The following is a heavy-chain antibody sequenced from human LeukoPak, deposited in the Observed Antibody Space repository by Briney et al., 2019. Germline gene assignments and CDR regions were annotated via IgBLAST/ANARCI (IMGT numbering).Heavy chain of an antibody. J-gene: IGHJ3*01. D-gene: IGHD2-2*03. CDR1: GFIFGTYG. Sequence: GGSLRLSCAASGFIFGTYGMHWVRQAPGKGLEWVAFIRYDGSNKYYTDSVKGRFTISRDNSKNTLYLEMNSLRAEDTAVYYCAKDHMDIVVVPAAILHWGRGTKVTVSS. CDR2: IRYDGSNK. CDR3: AKDHMDIVVVPAAILH. V-gene: IGHV3-30*02.